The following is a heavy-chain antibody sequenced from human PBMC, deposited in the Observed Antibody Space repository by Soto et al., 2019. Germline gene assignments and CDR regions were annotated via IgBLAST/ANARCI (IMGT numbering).Heavy chain of an antibody. Sequence: EVQLVESGGGLVQPGGSLRLSCAGSGLTFDDYAMHWVRQAPGKGLEWVSGITWQTGRKGYADSVQGRFTISRDNAMNSLYLQMNSLGLEDTALYYCVKDISPGGADVWGQGTTVTVS. CDR1: GLTFDDYA. CDR3: VKDISPGGADV. D-gene: IGHD1-26*01. V-gene: IGHV3-9*01. CDR2: ITWQTGRK. J-gene: IGHJ6*02.